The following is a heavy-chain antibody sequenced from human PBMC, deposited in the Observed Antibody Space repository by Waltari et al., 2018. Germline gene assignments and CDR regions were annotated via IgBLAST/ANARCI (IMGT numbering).Heavy chain of an antibody. V-gene: IGHV4-34*01. CDR2: INHSGST. CDR1: GGSFSGYY. Sequence: QVQLQQWGAGLLKPSETLSLTCAVYGGSFSGYYWSWIRQPPGKGLEWIGEINHSGSTNYNPSLKSRVTISVDTSKNQFSLKLSSVTAADTAVYYCARGRSERDYYGSGSYSSFDYWGQGTLVTVSS. CDR3: ARGRSERDYYGSGSYSSFDY. D-gene: IGHD3-10*01. J-gene: IGHJ4*02.